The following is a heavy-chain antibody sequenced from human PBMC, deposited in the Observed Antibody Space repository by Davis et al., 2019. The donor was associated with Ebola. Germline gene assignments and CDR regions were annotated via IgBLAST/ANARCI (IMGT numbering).Heavy chain of an antibody. V-gene: IGHV3-23*01. CDR2: ISGSGGST. D-gene: IGHD6-13*01. CDR3: AKDLRSSSWYYFDY. CDR1: GFTFSSYA. Sequence: GESLKISCAASGFTFSSYAMSWVRQAPGKGLEWVSAISGSGGSTYYADSVKGRFTISRDNSKNTLYLQMNSLRAEDTAVYYCAKDLRSSSWYYFDYWGQGTLVTVSS. J-gene: IGHJ4*02.